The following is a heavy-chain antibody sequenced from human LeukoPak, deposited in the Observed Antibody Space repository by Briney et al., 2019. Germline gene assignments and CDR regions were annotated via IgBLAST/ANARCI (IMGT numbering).Heavy chain of an antibody. CDR3: ARERLRGIGAFDI. CDR2: IYTSGST. CDR1: GGSISSYY. V-gene: IGHV4-4*07. Sequence: PSETLSLTCTVSGGSISSYYWSWIRQPAGKGLEWIGRIYTSGSTNYNPPLKSRVTMSVDTPKNQFSLKLSSVTAADTAVYYCARERLRGIGAFDIWGQGTMVTVSS. J-gene: IGHJ3*02. D-gene: IGHD6-25*01.